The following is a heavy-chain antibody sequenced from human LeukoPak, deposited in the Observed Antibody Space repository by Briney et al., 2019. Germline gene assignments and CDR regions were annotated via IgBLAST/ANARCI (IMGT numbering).Heavy chain of an antibody. CDR3: ASKAGLALDY. Sequence: GGSLRLSCAASGFTFSSNWVHWVRQAPGKGLVWVSRINSDGRSASYADSVKGRFTISRDNAKNTLYLQMNSLRAEDTAVYYCASKAGLALDYWGQATLVSLSS. J-gene: IGHJ4*02. CDR2: INSDGRSA. V-gene: IGHV3-74*01. CDR1: GFTFSSNW. D-gene: IGHD6-13*01.